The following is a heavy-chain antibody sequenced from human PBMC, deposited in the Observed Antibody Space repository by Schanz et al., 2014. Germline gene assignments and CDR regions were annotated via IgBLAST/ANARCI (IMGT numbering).Heavy chain of an antibody. CDR1: GFTVSINY. J-gene: IGHJ4*02. Sequence: EVQLEESGGGLVQPGGSLRLSCAASGFTVSINYMSWVRQAPGKGLEWVSVIYSGGSTYYADSVKGRFTISRDNAKNLLYLQMNSLRAEDTAVYYCSRDITSRRTDYWGQGTLVTVSS. CDR3: SRDITSRRTDY. CDR2: IYSGGST. V-gene: IGHV3-66*01.